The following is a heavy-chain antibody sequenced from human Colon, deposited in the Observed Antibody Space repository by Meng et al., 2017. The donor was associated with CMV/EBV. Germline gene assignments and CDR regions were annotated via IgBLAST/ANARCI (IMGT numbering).Heavy chain of an antibody. Sequence: SLRLSCVASGFTLDDYVIQWVRQSPGKGLEWVSSITWNSAWIDYADSVKGRFTVSRDNARKSVFLEMNSLRVEDTALYYCARIAARRPNYYYYYGLDVWGQGTTVTVSS. V-gene: IGHV3-9*01. CDR1: GFTLDDYV. CDR3: ARIAARRPNYYYYYGLDV. J-gene: IGHJ6*02. D-gene: IGHD6-6*01. CDR2: ITWNSAWI.